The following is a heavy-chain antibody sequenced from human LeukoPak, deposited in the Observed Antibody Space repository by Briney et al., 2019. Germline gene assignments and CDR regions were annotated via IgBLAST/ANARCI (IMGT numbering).Heavy chain of an antibody. J-gene: IGHJ6*03. CDR1: GGSISSSSYY. Sequence: PSETLSLTCSVSGGSISSSSYYWNWLRQPPGKGREWVGSIYYSGTTYYNSSLKSRVTISEDTSKNLFSLMLTAVTAADTAVYYCARQVSDYFYYYIDVWDEGTTVIVSS. V-gene: IGHV4-39*01. CDR2: IYYSGTT. CDR3: ARQVSDYFYYYIDV.